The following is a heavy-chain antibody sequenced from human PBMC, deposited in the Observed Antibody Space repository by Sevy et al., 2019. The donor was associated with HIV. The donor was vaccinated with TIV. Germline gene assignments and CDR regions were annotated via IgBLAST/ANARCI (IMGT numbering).Heavy chain of an antibody. J-gene: IGHJ4*02. CDR1: GFTFTNYA. Sequence: GGSLRLSCAASGFTFTNYAMNWVRQAPGKGLEWVSGISDSGDTTHYAESVKGRFTISRDNSKNTVSLKMSSLRAEDTAIYYGAKLPSTVMFREKGYWGQGTRVTVSS. D-gene: IGHD3-10*01. V-gene: IGHV3-23*01. CDR2: ISDSGDTT. CDR3: AKLPSTVMFREKGY.